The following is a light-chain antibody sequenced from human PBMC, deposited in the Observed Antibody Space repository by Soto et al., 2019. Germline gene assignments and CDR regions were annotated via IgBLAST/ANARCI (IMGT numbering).Light chain of an antibody. V-gene: IGLV2-14*03. CDR2: GVT. Sequence: GQSITISCAGTATDIGGYNYVSWYQHHPGRAPKLIIYGVTNRPSGVSNRFSGSKSGNTASLTISGLQAEDEADYYCCSFTSSSLFGTGTKVTVL. CDR1: ATDIGGYNY. J-gene: IGLJ1*01. CDR3: CSFTSSSL.